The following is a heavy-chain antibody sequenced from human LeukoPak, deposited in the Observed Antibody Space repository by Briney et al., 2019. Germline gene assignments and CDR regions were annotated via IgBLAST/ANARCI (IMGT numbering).Heavy chain of an antibody. CDR1: GYIFNNYW. J-gene: IGHJ4*02. CDR3: ARLKGRASGGDF. V-gene: IGHV5-51*01. Sequence: GESLKISCKGSGYIFNNYWIGWVRQMPGKGLEWMGIIFPGDSDTRYSPSFQGQVTISADKSISTAYLLWSSLKASDTAMYYCARLKGRASGGDFWGQGTLVTVSS. D-gene: IGHD1-14*01. CDR2: IFPGDSDT.